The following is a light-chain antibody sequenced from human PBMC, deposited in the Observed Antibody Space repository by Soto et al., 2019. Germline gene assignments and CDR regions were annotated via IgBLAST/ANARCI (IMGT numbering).Light chain of an antibody. Sequence: AIQLTQSPSSLSASVGDRVTITCRASQAIRSALGWYQQKPGKVPKLLIYAASTFQSGVPSRFSGSGFGTDFTLPISRLQPEDFATYFCLLDFGYFWGFGQWTKVEIK. CDR3: LLDFGYFWG. CDR1: QAIRSA. V-gene: IGKV1-6*01. J-gene: IGKJ1*01. CDR2: AAS.